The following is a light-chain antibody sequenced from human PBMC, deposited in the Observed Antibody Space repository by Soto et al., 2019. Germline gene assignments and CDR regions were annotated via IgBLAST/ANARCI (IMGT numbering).Light chain of an antibody. CDR2: EVN. V-gene: IGLV2-8*01. Sequence: QSVLTQPPSASGSPGHSVTLSCTGTSSDVGGYNYVSWYQQHPGKAPKLIISEVNKRPSGVPDRFSGSKSGNTASLTVSGLQAEDEADYYCSAWDDSLNGWLFGGGTKLTVL. CDR1: SSDVGGYNY. J-gene: IGLJ3*02. CDR3: SAWDDSLNGWL.